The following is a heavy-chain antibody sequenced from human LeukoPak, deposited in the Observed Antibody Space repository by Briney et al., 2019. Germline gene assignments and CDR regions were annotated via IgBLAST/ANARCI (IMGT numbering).Heavy chain of an antibody. D-gene: IGHD3-22*01. Sequence: GGSLRLSCAVSGITLSNYGMSWVRQAPGKGLEWVAGISGSGGATNYADSVKGRFTISRDNPKNTLYLQMNSLRVEDTAVYFCAKRGVVIRVILVGFHKEAYYFDSWGQGALVAVSS. J-gene: IGHJ4*02. CDR2: ISGSGGAT. CDR1: GITLSNYG. CDR3: AKRGVVIRVILVGFHKEAYYFDS. V-gene: IGHV3-23*01.